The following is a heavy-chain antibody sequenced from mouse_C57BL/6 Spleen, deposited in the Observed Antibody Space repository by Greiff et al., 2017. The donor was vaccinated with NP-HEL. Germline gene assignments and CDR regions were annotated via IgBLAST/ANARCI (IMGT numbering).Heavy chain of an antibody. CDR2: IYPRSGNT. Sequence: VQLQESGAELARPGASVKLSCTASGYTFTSYGISWVKQRRGPGLEWIGEIYPRSGNTYYNEKFKGKATLTADKSCSTAYMELRSLTSADSAVYFCARGELEIYYGNSDAMDYWGQGTSVTVSS. J-gene: IGHJ4*01. V-gene: IGHV1-81*01. D-gene: IGHD2-1*01. CDR3: ARGELEIYYGNSDAMDY. CDR1: GYTFTSYG.